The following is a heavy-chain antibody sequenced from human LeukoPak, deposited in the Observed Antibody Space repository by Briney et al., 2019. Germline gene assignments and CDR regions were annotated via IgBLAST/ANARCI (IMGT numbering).Heavy chain of an antibody. Sequence: GGSLRLSCAASGFTVSSNYMSWVRQAPGKGLEWVSVIYSGGSTYYADSVKGRFTISRDNSKNTLYLQMNSLRAEDTAVYYCARLVDTAMVYWYFDLWGRGTLVTVSS. CDR1: GFTVSSNY. D-gene: IGHD5-18*01. J-gene: IGHJ2*01. CDR2: IYSGGST. CDR3: ARLVDTAMVYWYFDL. V-gene: IGHV3-53*01.